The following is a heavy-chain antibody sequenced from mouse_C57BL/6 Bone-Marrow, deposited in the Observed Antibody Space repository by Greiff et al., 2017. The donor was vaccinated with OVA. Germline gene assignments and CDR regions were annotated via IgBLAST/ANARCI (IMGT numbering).Heavy chain of an antibody. J-gene: IGHJ2*01. Sequence: QVQLQQPGAELVKPGASVKMSCKASGYTFTSYWITWVKQRPGQGLEWIGDIYPGSGRTNFNEKFKSKATLTVDTSSSTAYMQLSSLTSEDSAVYYCAKKGLLWLRRGFDYWGLGTTLTVST. CDR2: IYPGSGRT. D-gene: IGHD2-2*01. CDR1: GYTFTSYW. CDR3: AKKGLLWLRRGFDY. V-gene: IGHV1-55*01.